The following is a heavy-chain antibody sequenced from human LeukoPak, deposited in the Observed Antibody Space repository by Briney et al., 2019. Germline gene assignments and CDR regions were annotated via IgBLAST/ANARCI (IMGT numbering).Heavy chain of an antibody. V-gene: IGHV3-7*01. J-gene: IGHJ6*02. CDR1: GFTFSSYW. CDR3: ARGASSAPYYDFWSGYYRRDYYYGMDV. Sequence: PGGSLRLSCAASGFTFSSYWMSWVRQAPGEGMEWVANIKQGGSEKYYVDSVKGRFTISRDNAKNSLYLQMNSLRAEDTAVYYCARGASSAPYYDFWSGYYRRDYYYGMDVWGQGTTVTVSS. D-gene: IGHD3-3*01. CDR2: IKQGGSEK.